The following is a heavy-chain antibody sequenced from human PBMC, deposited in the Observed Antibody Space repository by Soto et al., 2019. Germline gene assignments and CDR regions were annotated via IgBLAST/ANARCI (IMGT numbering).Heavy chain of an antibody. V-gene: IGHV4-39*02. CDR3: AAIGVYELLTGLNWFDP. CDR2: IHYTGSP. D-gene: IGHD4-17*01. CDR1: GGSIRISSSY. Sequence: ETLSVTCPVSGGSIRISSSYWAFIRQPPGRGLEWIGTIHYTGSPYYNPSFNSRVTIATDTSRNRFSLTLNSVTAADTATYHCAAIGVYELLTGLNWFDPWGQGTQVTV. J-gene: IGHJ5*02.